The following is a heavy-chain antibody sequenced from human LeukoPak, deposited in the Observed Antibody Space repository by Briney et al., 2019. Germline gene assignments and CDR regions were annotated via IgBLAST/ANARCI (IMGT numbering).Heavy chain of an antibody. V-gene: IGHV1-2*02. J-gene: IGHJ4*02. Sequence: ASVKVSCKASGYTFTGYYLHWVRQAPGQGLEWMGWINPNNGDTNPTQKFQGRVTMTRDTSISTAFMELSRLRSDDTAVYYCARVKTMIVVVRLFDYWGQGTLVTVSS. D-gene: IGHD3-22*01. CDR1: GYTFTGYY. CDR3: ARVKTMIVVVRLFDY. CDR2: INPNNGDT.